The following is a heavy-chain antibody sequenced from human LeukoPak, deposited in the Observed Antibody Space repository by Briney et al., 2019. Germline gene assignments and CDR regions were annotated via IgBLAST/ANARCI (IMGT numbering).Heavy chain of an antibody. CDR2: IEQDGSEK. CDR1: GFTFSSYW. J-gene: IGHJ5*02. Sequence: GSLRLSCAASGFTFSSYWMSWVRQAPGRGLEWVANIEQDGSEKYYVDSVKGRFTISRDNAKNSLYLQMNSLRAEDTAVYYCAKRGIYQNWFVPWGQGTLVTVSS. D-gene: IGHD2-2*01. V-gene: IGHV3-7*01. CDR3: AKRGIYQNWFVP.